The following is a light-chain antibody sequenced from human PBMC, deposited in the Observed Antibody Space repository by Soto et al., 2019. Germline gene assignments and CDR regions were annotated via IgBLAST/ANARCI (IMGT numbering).Light chain of an antibody. CDR2: GTS. J-gene: IGKJ5*01. V-gene: IGKV3-20*01. Sequence: EIVLTRSPGPLSLAPGERATLAGRASQSVSRSYLAWYQHKVGQAPGLLIYGTSSRATGIPDRFSGSGSGADFTLTISRLEPEDFAVYYCQQYGNSPYTFGQGTRLEIK. CDR1: QSVSRSY. CDR3: QQYGNSPYT.